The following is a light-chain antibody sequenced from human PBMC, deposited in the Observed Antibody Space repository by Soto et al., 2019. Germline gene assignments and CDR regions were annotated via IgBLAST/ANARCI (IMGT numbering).Light chain of an antibody. CDR2: GAS. V-gene: IGKV3-15*01. CDR1: QSVSSN. CDR3: QQYNNWPHVT. J-gene: IGKJ2*01. Sequence: EIVMTQSPATLSVSPGERATLSCRASQSVSSNLAWYQQKPGQAPRLLIYGASTRATGIPARFSGSGSGTEFTLTISSLQSEDCAVYYCQQYNNWPHVTFGQGTKLELK.